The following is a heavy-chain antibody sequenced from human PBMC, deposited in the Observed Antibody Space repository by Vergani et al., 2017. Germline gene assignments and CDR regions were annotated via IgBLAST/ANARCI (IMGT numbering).Heavy chain of an antibody. J-gene: IGHJ3*02. CDR3: ARDQGDGDYIDAFDI. Sequence: QVQLVESGGGVVQPGRSLRLSCAASGFTFSSYGMHWVRQAPGKGLEWVAVIWSDGSNKYYAGSVKGRFTISRDKSKHTLYMQMNSLRAEDTAVYYCARDQGDGDYIDAFDIWGQGTMVTVSS. CDR2: IWSDGSNK. V-gene: IGHV3-33*01. CDR1: GFTFSSYG. D-gene: IGHD4-17*01.